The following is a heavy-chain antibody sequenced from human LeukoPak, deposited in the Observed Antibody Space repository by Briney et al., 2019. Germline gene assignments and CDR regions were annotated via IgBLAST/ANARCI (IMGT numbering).Heavy chain of an antibody. CDR1: GYTFTSYY. J-gene: IGHJ5*02. Sequence: ASVKVSCKASGYTFTSYYMHWVRQAPGQGLEWMGIINPSGGSTSYAQKFQGRVTMTRDTSTSTVYMELSSLRSEDTAVYFCARDACSTTVCQAGGNWFDPWGQGTLVIVS. V-gene: IGHV1-46*01. D-gene: IGHD2-2*01. CDR2: INPSGGST. CDR3: ARDACSTTVCQAGGNWFDP.